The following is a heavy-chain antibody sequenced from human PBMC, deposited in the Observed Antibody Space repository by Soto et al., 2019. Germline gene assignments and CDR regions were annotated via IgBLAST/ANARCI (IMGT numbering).Heavy chain of an antibody. D-gene: IGHD2-2*01. J-gene: IGHJ6*02. V-gene: IGHV3-74*01. CDR1: GFTFSSYW. CDR2: INSDGSST. CDR3: ASLLYQLPLQYGMDV. Sequence: GGSLRLSCAASGFTFSSYWMHWVRQAPGKGLVWVSRINSDGSSTSYADSVKGRFTISRDNAKNTLYLQMNSLRAEDTAVYYCASLLYQLPLQYGMDVWGQGTTVTVSS.